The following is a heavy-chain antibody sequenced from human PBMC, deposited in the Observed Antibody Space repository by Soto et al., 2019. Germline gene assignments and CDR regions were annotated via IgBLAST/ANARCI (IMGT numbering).Heavy chain of an antibody. Sequence: SETLSLTCAVYGGSFSGYYWSWIRQPPGKGLEWIGEINHSGSTNYNPSLKSRVTISVDTSKNQFSLNLNSVTASDTAVYFCVSQRTSVLTQAYFDYWGPGALVTVSS. D-gene: IGHD2-8*01. CDR1: GGSFSGYY. V-gene: IGHV4-34*01. CDR3: VSQRTSVLTQAYFDY. J-gene: IGHJ4*02. CDR2: INHSGST.